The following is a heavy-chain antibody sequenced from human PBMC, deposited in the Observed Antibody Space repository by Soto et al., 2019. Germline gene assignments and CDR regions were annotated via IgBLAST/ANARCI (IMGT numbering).Heavy chain of an antibody. J-gene: IGHJ4*02. Sequence: PGGSLRLSCAASGFTFSDYYMSWIRQAPGKGLVWVSYISSSGTPIYYEDSMKGRFTISRDNAKNELYLQMSRLSAEDTAFYYCARSQGPFWYFDYWGQGILVTAPQ. CDR2: ISSSGTPI. CDR1: GFTFSDYY. V-gene: IGHV3-11*01. CDR3: ARSQGPFWYFDY.